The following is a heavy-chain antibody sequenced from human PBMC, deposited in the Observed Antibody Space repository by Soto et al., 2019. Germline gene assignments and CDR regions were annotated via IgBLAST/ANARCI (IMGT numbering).Heavy chain of an antibody. D-gene: IGHD5-18*01. CDR2: IWYDGSNK. CDR1: GFTFSSYG. Sequence: GGSLRLSCAASGFTFSSYGMHWVRQAPGKGLEWVAVIWYDGSNKYYADSVKGRFTISRDNSKNTLYLQMNSLRAEDTAVYYCARDLVGTAMVYYYYYGMDVWGQGTTVTVSS. CDR3: ARDLVGTAMVYYYYYGMDV. V-gene: IGHV3-33*01. J-gene: IGHJ6*02.